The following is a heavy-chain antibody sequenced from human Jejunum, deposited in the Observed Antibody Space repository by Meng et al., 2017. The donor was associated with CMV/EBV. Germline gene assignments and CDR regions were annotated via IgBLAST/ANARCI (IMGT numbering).Heavy chain of an antibody. CDR3: ARAGDYRFDY. CDR2: INTDGSTT. Sequence: SCAASGFTFSSYWMHWVRQAQGKGLVWVSRINTDGSTTNYADSVEGRFTISRDDAKNTLYLQMNSLRAEDTAVYYCARAGDYRFDYWGQGTLVTVSS. CDR1: GFTFSSYW. J-gene: IGHJ4*02. D-gene: IGHD4-17*01. V-gene: IGHV3-74*01.